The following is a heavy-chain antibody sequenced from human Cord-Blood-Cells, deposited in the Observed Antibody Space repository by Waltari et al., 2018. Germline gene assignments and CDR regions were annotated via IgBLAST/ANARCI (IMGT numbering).Heavy chain of an antibody. V-gene: IGHV4-39*01. CDR2: IYYSGST. CDR3: ARVNSGYDCA. D-gene: IGHD5-12*01. Sequence: QLQLQESGPGLVKPSETLSLTCTVSGVSTSSSSYYWGWIRQPPGKGMGWIGSIYYSGSTYYNPSLKSRVTISVDTSKNQFSLKLSSVTAADTAVYYCARVNSGYDCAWGQGTLVTVSS. CDR1: GVSTSSSSYY. J-gene: IGHJ5*02.